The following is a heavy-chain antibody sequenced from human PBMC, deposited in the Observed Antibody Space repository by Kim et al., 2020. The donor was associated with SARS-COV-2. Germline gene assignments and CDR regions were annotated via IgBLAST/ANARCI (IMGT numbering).Heavy chain of an antibody. V-gene: IGHV3-72*01. Sequence: GGSLRLSCAASGFTFSDHYIDWVRQAPGKGLEWVGRTRNKANSYTTEYAASVEGRFTFSRDDSKNSVYLQMHSLKAEDTAVYYCARDKPGDDAFDIWGQGTMVTVSS. CDR3: ARDKPGDDAFDI. CDR2: TRNKANSYTT. D-gene: IGHD3-10*01. CDR1: GFTFSDHY. J-gene: IGHJ3*02.